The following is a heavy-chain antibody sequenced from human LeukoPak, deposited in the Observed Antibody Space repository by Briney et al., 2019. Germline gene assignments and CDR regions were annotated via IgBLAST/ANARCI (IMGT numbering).Heavy chain of an antibody. Sequence: GGSLRLSCAASGFNVSSNYTTWIRQAPGKGLEWVSLIYGADAAYYAESVRGRFMISRDNLKNTLFLQVNSLRVEDTAVYYCVTSTGQQFIPYDYWGQGTHVTVSS. CDR2: IYGADAA. CDR1: GFNVSSNY. V-gene: IGHV3-66*02. D-gene: IGHD6-13*01. J-gene: IGHJ4*02. CDR3: VTSTGQQFIPYDY.